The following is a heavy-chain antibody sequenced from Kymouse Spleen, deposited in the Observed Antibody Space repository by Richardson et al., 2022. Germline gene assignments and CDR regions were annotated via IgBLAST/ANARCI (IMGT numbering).Heavy chain of an antibody. Sequence: QVQLVESGGGVVQPGRSLRLSCAASGFTFSSYGMHWVRQAPGKGLEWVAVISYDGSNKYYADSVKGRFTISRDNSKNTLYLQMNSLRAEDTAVYYCAKDV*WELLLLLRYGRLGPRDHGHRLL. CDR2: ISYDGSNK. CDR3: AKDV*WELLLLLRYGR. J-gene: IGHJ6*02. D-gene: IGHD1-26*01. CDR1: GFTFSSYG. V-gene: IGHV3-30*18.